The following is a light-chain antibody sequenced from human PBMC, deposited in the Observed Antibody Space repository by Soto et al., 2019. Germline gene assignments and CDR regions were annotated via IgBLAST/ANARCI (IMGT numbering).Light chain of an antibody. CDR2: DAS. Sequence: DIQMTQSPSTLSASVGDRVTITCRASQSISSWLAWYQQKPGIAPKLLIYDASSLESGVPSRFSGSGSGTEFTLTISSLQPDDFATYYCQQYNSYPLTFGQGTKVEIK. V-gene: IGKV1-5*01. J-gene: IGKJ1*01. CDR1: QSISSW. CDR3: QQYNSYPLT.